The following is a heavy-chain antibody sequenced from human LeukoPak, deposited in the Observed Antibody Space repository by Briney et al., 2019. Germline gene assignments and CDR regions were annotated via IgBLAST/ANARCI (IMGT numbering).Heavy chain of an antibody. CDR1: GFIFSSYA. CDR2: ISGSGSSR. V-gene: IGHV3-23*01. J-gene: IGHJ4*02. Sequence: GGSLRLSCAASGFIFSSYALTWVRQAPGKGLEWVSVISGSGSSRYYADSVKGRFTISRDNSKNTVFLQMNSLRVEDTAIYYCAKDIAAAGDYWGQGTLVSVSS. CDR3: AKDIAAAGDY. D-gene: IGHD6-13*01.